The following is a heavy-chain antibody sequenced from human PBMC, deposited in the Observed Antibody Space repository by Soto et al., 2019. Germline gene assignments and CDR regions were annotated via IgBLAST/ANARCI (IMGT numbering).Heavy chain of an antibody. CDR2: LDPEDGET. J-gene: IGHJ3*02. CDR1: GYTLSELS. CDR3: ATSPRGMAVFDI. Sequence: ASVKVSWKVSGYTLSELSMHWVRQAPGKGLEWMGGLDPEDGETIYAQKFQGRVTMTEDTSTDTAYMELSSLRSEDTAVYYCATSPRGMAVFDIWGQGTMVTVSS. D-gene: IGHD6-19*01. V-gene: IGHV1-24*01.